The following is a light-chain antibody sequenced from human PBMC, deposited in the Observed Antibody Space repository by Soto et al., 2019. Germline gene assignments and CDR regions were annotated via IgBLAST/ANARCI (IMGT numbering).Light chain of an antibody. J-gene: IGKJ5*01. CDR2: GAS. CDR3: QQYNTYSVT. V-gene: IGKV1-5*01. Sequence: DIQMTQSPSTLSPSVGDRVTITCRASQNIVNWLSWYQQKPGKAPKILIYGASTLERGVPSRFSGSGSGTEFTLTTTILQPDDFATSYCQQYNTYSVTFGKGTRLEIK. CDR1: QNIVNW.